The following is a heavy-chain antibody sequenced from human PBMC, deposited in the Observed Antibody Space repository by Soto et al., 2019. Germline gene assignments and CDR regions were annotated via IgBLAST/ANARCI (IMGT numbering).Heavy chain of an antibody. V-gene: IGHV4-4*07. CDR1: GGSISSYY. J-gene: IGHJ5*02. Sequence: QVQLQESGPGLVKPSETLSLTCTVSGGSISSYYWSWIRQPAGKGLEWIGRIYTSGSTNYNPSLKSRVTMSVDTSKNQFSRKLSSVTAADTAVYYCARDRDYYGSGSYSPYNWFDPWGQGTLVTVSS. CDR2: IYTSGST. CDR3: ARDRDYYGSGSYSPYNWFDP. D-gene: IGHD3-10*01.